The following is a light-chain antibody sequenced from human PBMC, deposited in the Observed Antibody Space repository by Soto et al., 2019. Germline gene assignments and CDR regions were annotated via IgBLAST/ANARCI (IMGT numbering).Light chain of an antibody. CDR2: AAS. Sequence: AIRMSQSPSSLSASTGDRVTITCRASQGISSYLAWYQQKPGKAPELLTYAASTLQSGVPSRFSGTGSGTDFALTISRLETDDSAVYYCQQYGGSPFTFGPGTKVDI. CDR3: QQYGGSPFT. V-gene: IGKV1-8*01. CDR1: QGISSY. J-gene: IGKJ3*01.